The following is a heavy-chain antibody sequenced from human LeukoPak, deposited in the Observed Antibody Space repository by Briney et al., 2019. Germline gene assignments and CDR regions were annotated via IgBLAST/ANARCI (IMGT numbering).Heavy chain of an antibody. J-gene: IGHJ4*02. V-gene: IGHV4-61*02. CDR3: ARDGLTIFGVVTAFDY. CDR1: GGSISSGSYY. D-gene: IGHD3-3*01. Sequence: SETLSLTCTVSGGSISSGSYYWSWIRQPAGKGLEWIGRIYTSGSTNYNPSLKSRVTISVDTSKNQFSLKLTPVTAADTAVYYCARDGLTIFGVVTAFDYWGQGTLVTVSS. CDR2: IYTSGST.